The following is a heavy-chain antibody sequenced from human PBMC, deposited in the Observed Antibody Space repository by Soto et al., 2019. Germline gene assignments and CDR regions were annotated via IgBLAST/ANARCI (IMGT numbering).Heavy chain of an antibody. CDR3: ARGVGRYYFAY. V-gene: IGHV3-30-3*01. J-gene: IGHJ4*02. Sequence: QVQLVESGGGVVQPGRSLRLSCAASGFTFSRYPMYWVRQAPGNGLEWVAVIPYDGNNKYYADSVKGRFTISRDNAEITVDLQMKDLRPVDPAVYYCARGVGRYYFAYWGQGSLVTVSS. CDR2: IPYDGNNK. D-gene: IGHD1-26*01. CDR1: GFTFSRYP.